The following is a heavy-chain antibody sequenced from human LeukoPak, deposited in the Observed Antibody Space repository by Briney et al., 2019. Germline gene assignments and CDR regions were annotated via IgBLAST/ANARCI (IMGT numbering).Heavy chain of an antibody. CDR2: ISSSSSYI. CDR1: GFTFSSYS. CDR3: ARDLPIVGATGHDY. V-gene: IGHV3-21*01. J-gene: IGHJ4*02. Sequence: PGGSLRLSCAASGFTFSSYSMNWVRQAPGKGLEWVSSISSSSSYINYADSVKGRFTISRDNAKNSLYLQMNSLRAEDTAVYYCARDLPIVGATGHDYWGQGTLVTVSS. D-gene: IGHD1-26*01.